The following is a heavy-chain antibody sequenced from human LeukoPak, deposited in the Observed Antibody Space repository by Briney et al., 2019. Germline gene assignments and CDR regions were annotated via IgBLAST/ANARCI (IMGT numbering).Heavy chain of an antibody. CDR2: IYYSGST. V-gene: IGHV4-59*01. D-gene: IGHD6-19*01. Sequence: KPSETLSLTCTVSGGTISSYYWSWIRQPPGKGLEWIGYIYYSGSTNYNPSLYSRVTISVDTSKNQFSLILSSVTAADTAVYHCARATTTGWYADYWGQGTLVTVSS. CDR1: GGTISSYY. J-gene: IGHJ4*02. CDR3: ARATTTGWYADY.